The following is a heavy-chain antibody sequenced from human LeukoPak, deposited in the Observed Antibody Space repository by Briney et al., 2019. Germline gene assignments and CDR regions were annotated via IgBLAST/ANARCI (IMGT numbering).Heavy chain of an antibody. CDR1: GYTFTSYD. J-gene: IGHJ4*02. CDR2: MNPNSGNT. Sequence: ASVKVSCKASGYTFTSYDINWVRQATGQGLEWMGWMNPNSGNTGYAQKFQGRVTMTRNTSISTAYMELSSLRSEDTAVYYCARNSCPSGSCYDNRGYFDYWGQGTLVTVSS. CDR3: ARNSCPSGSCYDNRGYFDY. V-gene: IGHV1-8*01. D-gene: IGHD2-15*01.